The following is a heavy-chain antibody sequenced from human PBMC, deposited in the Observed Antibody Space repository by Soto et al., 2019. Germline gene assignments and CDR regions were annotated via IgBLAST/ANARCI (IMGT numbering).Heavy chain of an antibody. Sequence: QVQLQESGPGLVKPSQTLSLTCNVSGGSISRYYWSWIRQPPGKGLESIGYIFYTGSTNYNPSLRIRIPISVDTSEKQVSLVLRAVTAADTAVYYCARHPSASGDAFDIWGRGTMVTVSS. CDR1: GGSISRYY. V-gene: IGHV4-59*08. CDR2: IFYTGST. J-gene: IGHJ3*02. CDR3: ARHPSASGDAFDI. D-gene: IGHD6-13*01.